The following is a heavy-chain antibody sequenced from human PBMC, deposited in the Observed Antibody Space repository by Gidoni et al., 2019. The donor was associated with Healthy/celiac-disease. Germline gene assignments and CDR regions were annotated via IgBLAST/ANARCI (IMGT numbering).Heavy chain of an antibody. V-gene: IGHV3-30*01. D-gene: IGHD4-4*01. CDR3: ARREGSNYVDIRFDP. CDR1: GFTFSSYA. J-gene: IGHJ5*02. CDR2: ISYDGSNK. Sequence: QVQLVESGGGVVQPGRSLSLSCAASGFTFSSYAMHWVRQAPGKGLEWVAVISYDGSNKYYADSVKGRFTISRDNSKNTLYLQMNSLRAEDTAVYYCARREGSNYVDIRFDPWGQGTLVTVSS.